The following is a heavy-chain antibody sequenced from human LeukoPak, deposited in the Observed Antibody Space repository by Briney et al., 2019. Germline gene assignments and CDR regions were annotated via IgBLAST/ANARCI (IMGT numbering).Heavy chain of an antibody. CDR2: INHSGST. V-gene: IGHV4-34*01. Sequence: PSETLPLTCAVYGGSFSGYYWSWIRQPPGKGLEWIGEINHSGSTNYNPSLKSRVTISVDTSKNQFSLKLSSVTAADTAVYYCARAVVPAAKRHYYYYYMDVWGKGTTVTVSS. CDR3: ARAVVPAAKRHYYYYYMDV. D-gene: IGHD2-2*01. CDR1: GGSFSGYY. J-gene: IGHJ6*03.